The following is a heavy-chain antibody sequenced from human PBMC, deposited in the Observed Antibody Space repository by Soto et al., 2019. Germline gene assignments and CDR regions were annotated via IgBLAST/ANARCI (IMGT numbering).Heavy chain of an antibody. V-gene: IGHV1-69*13. Sequence: SVKVSCKASGGTFSSYAISWVRQAPGQGLEWMGGIIPIFGTANYAQKFQGRVTITADESTSTAYMELSSLRSEDTAVYYCARDGTYCSSTSCYPYCFDYWGQGTLVTVSS. CDR2: IIPIFGTA. CDR1: GGTFSSYA. D-gene: IGHD2-2*01. CDR3: ARDGTYCSSTSCYPYCFDY. J-gene: IGHJ4*02.